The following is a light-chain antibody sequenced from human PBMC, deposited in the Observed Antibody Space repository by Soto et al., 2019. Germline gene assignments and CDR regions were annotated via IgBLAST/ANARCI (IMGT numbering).Light chain of an antibody. CDR3: QQYGSSPQT. V-gene: IGKV3-20*01. Sequence: EIVLTQSPGTLSLSPGERATLSCRASQSVSNNYLGWYQQKAGQAPRLLIYGTSSRATGIPDRFSGSGSGTDFSLTINRLEPEDFAVYYCQQYGSSPQTFGQGTKVEVK. CDR1: QSVSNNY. J-gene: IGKJ1*01. CDR2: GTS.